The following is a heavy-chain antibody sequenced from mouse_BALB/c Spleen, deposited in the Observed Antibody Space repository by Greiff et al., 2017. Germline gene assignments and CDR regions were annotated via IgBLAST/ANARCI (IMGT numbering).Heavy chain of an antibody. J-gene: IGHJ3*01. CDR2: ISNLAYSI. CDR3: ARTYGSSFHWFAY. CDR1: GFTFSDYG. V-gene: IGHV5-15*02. Sequence: EVKLVESGGGLVQPGGSRKLSCAASGFTFSDYGMAWVRQAPGKGPEWVAFISNLAYSIYYADTVTGRFTISRENAKNTLYLEMSSLRSEDTAMYYCARTYGSSFHWFAYWGQGTLVTVSA. D-gene: IGHD1-1*01.